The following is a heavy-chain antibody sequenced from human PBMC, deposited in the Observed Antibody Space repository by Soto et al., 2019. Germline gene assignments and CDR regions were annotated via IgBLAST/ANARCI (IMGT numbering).Heavy chain of an antibody. V-gene: IGHV3-23*01. Sequence: GGSLRLSCAASGFTFSSYAMSWVRQAPGKGLEWVSAISGSGGSTYYADSVKGRFTISRDNSKNTLYLQMNSLRAEDTAVYYCAKDQVRSSGYSNYYGMDVWGQGTTVTVSS. CDR2: ISGSGGST. J-gene: IGHJ6*02. D-gene: IGHD3-22*01. CDR1: GFTFSSYA. CDR3: AKDQVRSSGYSNYYGMDV.